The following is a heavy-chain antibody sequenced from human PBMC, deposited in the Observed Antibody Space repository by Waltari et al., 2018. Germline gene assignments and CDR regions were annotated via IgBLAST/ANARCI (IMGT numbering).Heavy chain of an antibody. Sequence: QVQLQESGPGLVTPSGTLYLTCAVSGGSIRSSNWWSWVRPHPGKGMGGIGEIDHSGSTNYNPSLKSRVTISVDKSKNQFSLKLSSVTAADTAVYYWARGGGSGWQYFDYWGQGTLVTVSS. CDR3: ARGGGSGWQYFDY. CDR2: IDHSGST. D-gene: IGHD6-19*01. J-gene: IGHJ4*02. V-gene: IGHV4-4*02. CDR1: GGSIRSSNW.